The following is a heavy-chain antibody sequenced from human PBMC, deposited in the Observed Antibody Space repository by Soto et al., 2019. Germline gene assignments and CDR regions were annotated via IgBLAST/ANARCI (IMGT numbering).Heavy chain of an antibody. CDR1: GGSISISNW. D-gene: IGHD3-10*01. CDR2: IYHSGST. V-gene: IGHV4-4*02. Sequence: SDTLSLTCAVSGGSISISNWWSWFRQPPGKGLEWIGEIYHSGSTNYNPSLKSRVTISVDKSKNQFSLKLSSVTAADTAVYYCARDYMVRGVMRWFDPWGQGTLVTVSS. J-gene: IGHJ5*02. CDR3: ARDYMVRGVMRWFDP.